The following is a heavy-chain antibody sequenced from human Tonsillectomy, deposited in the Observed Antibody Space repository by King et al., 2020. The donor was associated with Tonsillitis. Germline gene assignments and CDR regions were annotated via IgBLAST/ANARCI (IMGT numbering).Heavy chain of an antibody. V-gene: IGHV1-8*01. Sequence: VQLVESGAEVKKPGASVKVSCKASGYTFTSYDINWVRQAPGQGLEWMGWMNPNNGNTGFAQKFQGRVTMTRNTSISTAYMELSSLRSEDTAVYYCAGGRESVTTYIDYWGQGTLVTVSS. CDR2: MNPNNGNT. D-gene: IGHD4-17*01. CDR1: GYTFTSYD. J-gene: IGHJ4*02. CDR3: AGGRESVTTYIDY.